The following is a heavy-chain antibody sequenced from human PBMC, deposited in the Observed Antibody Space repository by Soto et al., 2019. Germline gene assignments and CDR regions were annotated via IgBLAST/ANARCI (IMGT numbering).Heavy chain of an antibody. CDR1: GGSISSSSYC. Sequence: SETLSLTCTVSGGSISSSSYCWGWIRQPPGKGLEWIGSIYYSGSTYYNPSLKSRVTISINTSKNQMSLELTSVTAADTAVYYCARHRGPYASSWFDAWGQGTLVTVSS. CDR3: ARHRGPYASSWFDA. D-gene: IGHD2-2*01. V-gene: IGHV4-39*01. CDR2: IYYSGST. J-gene: IGHJ5*01.